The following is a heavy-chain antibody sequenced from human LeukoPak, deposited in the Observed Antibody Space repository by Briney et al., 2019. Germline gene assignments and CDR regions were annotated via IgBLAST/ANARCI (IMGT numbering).Heavy chain of an antibody. J-gene: IGHJ5*02. Sequence: ASVKVSCKASGGTFSSYAINWVRQATGQGLEWMGWMNPNSGDIGYAQKFQGRVTMTWNTSISTAYMELSSLRSEDTAVYYCARPKPMARGRWFAPWGQGTLVTVS. CDR2: MNPNSGDI. D-gene: IGHD3-10*01. V-gene: IGHV1-8*02. CDR1: GGTFSSYA. CDR3: ARPKPMARGRWFAP.